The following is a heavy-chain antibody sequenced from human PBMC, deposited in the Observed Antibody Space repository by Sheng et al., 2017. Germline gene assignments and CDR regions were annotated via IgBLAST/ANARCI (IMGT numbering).Heavy chain of an antibody. CDR3: ARAVILEWGGDWPSSGMDV. CDR2: IIPILGIA. CDR1: GGTFSSYA. J-gene: IGHJ6*04. V-gene: IGHV1-69*04. D-gene: IGHD2-21*01. Sequence: QVQLVQSGAEVKKPGSSVKVSCKASGGTFSSYAISWVRQAPGQGLEWMGGIIPILGIANYAQKFQGRVTITADKSTSTAYMELSSLRSEDTAVYYCARAVILEWGGDWPSSGMDVWGKGTTVTVSS.